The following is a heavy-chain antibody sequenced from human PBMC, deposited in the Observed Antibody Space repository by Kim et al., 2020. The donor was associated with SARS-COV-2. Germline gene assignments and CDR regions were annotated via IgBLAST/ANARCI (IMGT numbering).Heavy chain of an antibody. Sequence: SETLSHTCTVSGGSISSYYWSWIRQPPGKGLEWIGYIYYSGSTNYNPSLKSRVTISVDTSKNQFSLKLSSVTAADTAVYYCARDIRNYYGSGSYYKYNWFDPWGQGTLVTVSS. CDR3: ARDIRNYYGSGSYYKYNWFDP. CDR1: GGSISSYY. J-gene: IGHJ5*02. V-gene: IGHV4-59*01. CDR2: IYYSGST. D-gene: IGHD3-10*01.